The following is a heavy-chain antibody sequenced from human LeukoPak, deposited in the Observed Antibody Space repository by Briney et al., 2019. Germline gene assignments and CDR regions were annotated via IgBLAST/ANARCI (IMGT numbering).Heavy chain of an antibody. J-gene: IGHJ4*02. CDR1: GYTFTGNY. V-gene: IGHV1-2*02. D-gene: IGHD4-17*01. CDR2: INPNSGGT. CDR3: ARARYGVYYFDY. Sequence: ASVKVSCKASGYTFTGNYMHWVRQAPGQGLEWMGWINPNSGGTNYAQKFQGRVTMTRDTSISTAYMELSRLRSDDTAVYYCARARYGVYYFDYWGQGTLVTVSS.